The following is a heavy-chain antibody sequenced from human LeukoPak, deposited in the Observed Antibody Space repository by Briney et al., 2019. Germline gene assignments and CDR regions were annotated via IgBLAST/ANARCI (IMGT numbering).Heavy chain of an antibody. CDR2: IRSKAYGETA. Sequence: GGSLRLSCTASGFTFGDYAVSWIRQAPGEGLEWVGFIRSKAYGETADYAASVKGRFTISRDDSKAIAYLQMNSLKTEDTAVYHCTRDRGAYNLYDYWGQGTLVTVSS. D-gene: IGHD1-1*01. J-gene: IGHJ4*02. CDR3: TRDRGAYNLYDY. CDR1: GFTFGDYA. V-gene: IGHV3-49*03.